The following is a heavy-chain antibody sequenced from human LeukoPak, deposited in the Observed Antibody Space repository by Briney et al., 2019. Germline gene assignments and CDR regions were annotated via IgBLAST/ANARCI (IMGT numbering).Heavy chain of an antibody. CDR2: INTDGSST. J-gene: IGHJ4*02. CDR1: GFNFNNHG. CDR3: ARGFDNLGSGWYSY. Sequence: GGSLRLSCATSGFNFNNHGMNWVRQAPGKGLAWVSRINTDGSSTSYADSVKGRFTISRDNAKKSLYLHMNSLRAEDTAIYYCARGFDNLGSGWYSYWGQGTLVTVSS. V-gene: IGHV3-74*01. D-gene: IGHD6-19*01.